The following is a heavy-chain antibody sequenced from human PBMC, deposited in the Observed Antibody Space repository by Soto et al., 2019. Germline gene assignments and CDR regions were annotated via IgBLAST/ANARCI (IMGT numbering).Heavy chain of an antibody. CDR3: ARDEEYQLLKYYYYGMDV. V-gene: IGHV3-74*01. CDR2: INSDGSST. D-gene: IGHD2-2*01. Sequence: GGSLRLSCAASGFTFSSYWMHWVRQAPGKGLVWVSRINSDGSSTSYADSVRGRFTISRDNAKNTLYLQMNSLRAEDTAVYYCARDEEYQLLKYYYYGMDVWGQGTTVTVSS. J-gene: IGHJ6*02. CDR1: GFTFSSYW.